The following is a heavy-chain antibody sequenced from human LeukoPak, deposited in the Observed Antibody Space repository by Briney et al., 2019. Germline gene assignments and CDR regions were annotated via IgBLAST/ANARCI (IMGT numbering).Heavy chain of an antibody. J-gene: IGHJ4*02. CDR3: ARGVYIAAAQYGF. V-gene: IGHV4-59*01. D-gene: IGHD6-13*01. CDR2: IYYSGAT. Sequence: KPSETLSITCTVSGGSISTYYWNWIRQPPGKGLAWIGYIYYSGATNYNPSLKSRVTISVDTSKNQFSLKLSSVTAADTAVYYCARGVYIAAAQYGFWGQGTLVTVSS. CDR1: GGSISTYY.